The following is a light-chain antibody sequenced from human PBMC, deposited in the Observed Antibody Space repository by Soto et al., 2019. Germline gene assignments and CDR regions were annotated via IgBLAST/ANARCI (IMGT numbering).Light chain of an antibody. Sequence: EIVMTQSPATLSVSPGERATLSCRASQSVSRNLAWYQQKPGQAPRLLIYGASTRATGIPARFSGNRSGTEFALTISSLQSEDFAVYYCQQYNNWPPGMFGQGTKVEIK. CDR3: QQYNNWPPGM. V-gene: IGKV3-15*01. J-gene: IGKJ1*01. CDR2: GAS. CDR1: QSVSRN.